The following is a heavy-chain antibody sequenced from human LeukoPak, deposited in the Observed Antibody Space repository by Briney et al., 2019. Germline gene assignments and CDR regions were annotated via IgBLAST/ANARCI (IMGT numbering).Heavy chain of an antibody. V-gene: IGHV1-2*02. J-gene: IGHJ4*02. D-gene: IGHD3-10*01. Sequence: GASVKVSCKASGGTFSSYAISWVRQAPGQGLEWMGWINPNSGGTNYAQKFQGRVTMTRDTSISTAYMELSRLRSDDTAVYYCTRGSTVRGAKYYFDYWGQGTLVTVSS. CDR2: INPNSGGT. CDR3: TRGSTVRGAKYYFDY. CDR1: GGTFSSYA.